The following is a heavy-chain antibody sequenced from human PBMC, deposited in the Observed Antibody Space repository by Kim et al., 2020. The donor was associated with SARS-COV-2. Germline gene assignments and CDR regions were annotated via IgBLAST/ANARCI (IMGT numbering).Heavy chain of an antibody. CDR2: INHSGST. CDR3: ARGNDILTGTHFDY. J-gene: IGHJ4*02. D-gene: IGHD3-9*01. Sequence: SETLSLTCAVYGGSFSGYYWSWIRQPPGKGLEWIGEINHSGSTNYNPSLKSRVTISVDTSKNQFSLKLSSVTAADTAGYYCARGNDILTGTHFDYWGQGTLVTVSS. V-gene: IGHV4-34*01. CDR1: GGSFSGYY.